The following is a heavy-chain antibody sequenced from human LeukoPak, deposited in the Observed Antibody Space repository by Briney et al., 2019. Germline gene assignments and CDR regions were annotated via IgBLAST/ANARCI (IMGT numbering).Heavy chain of an antibody. CDR3: ARDGDYYDSSGYLGLFDY. V-gene: IGHV1-46*01. Sequence: GASVEVSCKASGYTFTSYYMHWVRQAPGQGLEWMGIINPSGGSTSYAQKFQGRVTMTRDMSTSTVYMELSSLRSEDTAVYYCARDGDYYDSSGYLGLFDYWGQGTLVTVSS. D-gene: IGHD3-22*01. J-gene: IGHJ4*02. CDR1: GYTFTSYY. CDR2: INPSGGST.